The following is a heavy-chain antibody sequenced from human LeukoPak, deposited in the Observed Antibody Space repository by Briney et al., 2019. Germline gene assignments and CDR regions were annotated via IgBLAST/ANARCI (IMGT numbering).Heavy chain of an antibody. CDR3: GRGKSPAAVDD. D-gene: IGHD2-2*01. CDR2: ISSSGSDI. J-gene: IGHJ4*02. CDR1: GFTFSNYE. Sequence: GGSLRLSCAASGFTFSNYEMHWVRQAPGKGLEWVSYISSSGSDIYYADSVKGRFTISRDNAKNSLYLHMNSLRAEDTAVYYCGRGKSPAAVDDWGQGTLVTVPS. V-gene: IGHV3-48*03.